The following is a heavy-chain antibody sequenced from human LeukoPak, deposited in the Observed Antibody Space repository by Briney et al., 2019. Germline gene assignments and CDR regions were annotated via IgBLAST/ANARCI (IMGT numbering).Heavy chain of an antibody. D-gene: IGHD3-22*01. V-gene: IGHV4-34*01. Sequence: SETLSLTCAVYGGSFSGYYWSWVRQSPGKGLEWIGEINHRGSTKYNSSLKSRVTISVDTSKNQFSLKLSSVTAADTAVYYCARDGGYYMFDYWGQGTLVTVSS. CDR2: INHRGST. CDR3: ARDGGYYMFDY. CDR1: GGSFSGYY. J-gene: IGHJ4*02.